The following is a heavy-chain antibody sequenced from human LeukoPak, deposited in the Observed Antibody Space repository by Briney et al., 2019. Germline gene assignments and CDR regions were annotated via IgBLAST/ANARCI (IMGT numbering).Heavy chain of an antibody. D-gene: IGHD6-19*01. CDR2: IKQDGSEK. V-gene: IGHV3-7*01. CDR1: GFTFSSYW. Sequence: PGGSLRLSCAASGFTFSSYWMSWVRQAPGKGLEWVANIKQDGSEKYYVDSVKGRFTISRDNAKNSLYLQMNSLRAEDTAVYYCARDKGTVATYYYYYMDVWGKGTTVTVSS. CDR3: ARDKGTVATYYYYYMDV. J-gene: IGHJ6*03.